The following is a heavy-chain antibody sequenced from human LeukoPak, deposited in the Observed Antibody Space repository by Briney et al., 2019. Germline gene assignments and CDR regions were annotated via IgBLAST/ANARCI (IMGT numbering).Heavy chain of an antibody. V-gene: IGHV4-59*12. J-gene: IGHJ4*02. CDR3: ARDKYCTSGVCYFDY. D-gene: IGHD2-8*01. Sequence: PSETLSLTCTVSGGSISSYYWSWIRQHPGKGLEWIGYIHYSGSTYYNPSLKTRVTISMDTSKNQLSLKLQSVTAADTAVYYCARDKYCTSGVCYFDYWGQGTLVTVSS. CDR1: GGSISSYY. CDR2: IHYSGST.